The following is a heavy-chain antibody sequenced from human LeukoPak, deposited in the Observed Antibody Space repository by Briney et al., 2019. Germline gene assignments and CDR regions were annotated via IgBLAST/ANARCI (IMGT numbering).Heavy chain of an antibody. CDR2: IWYDGSNK. J-gene: IGHJ4*02. Sequence: GGSLSLSCAASGFTFSSYGMHWVRQALGKGLEWVAVIWYDGSNKYYADSVKGRFTISRDNSKNTLYLQMNSLRAEDTAVYYCARVDDVGATQRSFDLWAQETLVTVSS. CDR3: ARVDDVGATQRSFDL. CDR1: GFTFSSYG. D-gene: IGHD1-26*01. V-gene: IGHV3-33*01.